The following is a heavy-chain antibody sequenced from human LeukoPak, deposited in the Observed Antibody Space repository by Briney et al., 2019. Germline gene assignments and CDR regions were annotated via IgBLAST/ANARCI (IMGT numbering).Heavy chain of an antibody. CDR2: ISSSNSYI. Sequence: GGSLRLSCAASGFTFSSYSMNWVRQAPGKGLEWVSSISSSNSYIYYADLVEGRFTISRDNAKNSLYLQMNSLRAEDTAVYYCARDAFDIWGQGTMVTVSS. V-gene: IGHV3-21*01. J-gene: IGHJ3*02. CDR1: GFTFSSYS. CDR3: ARDAFDI.